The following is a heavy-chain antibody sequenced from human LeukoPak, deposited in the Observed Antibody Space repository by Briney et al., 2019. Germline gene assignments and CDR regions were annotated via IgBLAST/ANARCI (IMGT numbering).Heavy chain of an antibody. D-gene: IGHD6-19*01. V-gene: IGHV4-30-4*01. Sequence: PSETLSLTCTVSGGSISSGDYYWSWIRQPPGKGLEWIGYTYYSGSTYYNPSLKSRVTISVDTSKNQFSLKLSSVTAADTAVYYCARGYSSGWYTPEYFQHWGQGTLVTVSS. CDR3: ARGYSSGWYTPEYFQH. CDR1: GGSISSGDYY. CDR2: TYYSGST. J-gene: IGHJ1*01.